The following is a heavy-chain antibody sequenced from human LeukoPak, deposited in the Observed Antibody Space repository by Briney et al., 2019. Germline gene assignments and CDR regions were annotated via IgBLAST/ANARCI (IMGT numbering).Heavy chain of an antibody. CDR1: GGSFSGYY. Sequence: MPSETLSLTCAVYGGSFSGYYWSWIRQPPGKGLEWIGEINHSGSTNYNPSLKSRVTISVDTSKNQFSLNLSSVTAADTAVYYCARGIRSYYDSSGIYYFDYWGQGTLVTVSS. CDR2: INHSGST. J-gene: IGHJ4*02. CDR3: ARGIRSYYDSSGIYYFDY. V-gene: IGHV4-34*01. D-gene: IGHD3-22*01.